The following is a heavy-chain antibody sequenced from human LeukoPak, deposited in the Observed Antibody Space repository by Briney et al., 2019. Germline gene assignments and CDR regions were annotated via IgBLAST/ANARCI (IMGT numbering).Heavy chain of an antibody. D-gene: IGHD3-10*01. CDR1: GFTFSNAW. Sequence: GGSLRLSCAASGFTFSNAWMSWVRQAPGKGLEWVSVIYSGGSTYYADSVKGRFTISRDNSKNTLYLQMNSLRAEDTAVYYCARDYYGSGSYPFDYWGQGTLVTVSS. CDR2: IYSGGST. V-gene: IGHV3-66*01. CDR3: ARDYYGSGSYPFDY. J-gene: IGHJ4*02.